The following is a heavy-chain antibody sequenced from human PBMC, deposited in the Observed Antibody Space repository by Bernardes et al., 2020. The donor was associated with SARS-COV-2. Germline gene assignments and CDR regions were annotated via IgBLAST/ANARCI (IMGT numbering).Heavy chain of an antibody. J-gene: IGHJ4*02. D-gene: IGHD4-17*01. Sequence: WGSLRLSCAASGFTFSSYAMSWVRQAPGKGLEWVSTISGSGGTYYADSVKGRFTISRDNSKMTLYVQMNSLRAEDTAVYYCAKQSHDFGDSRFGFWGQGTRVIVSS. CDR1: GFTFSSYA. CDR3: AKQSHDFGDSRFGF. V-gene: IGHV3-23*01. CDR2: ISGSGGT.